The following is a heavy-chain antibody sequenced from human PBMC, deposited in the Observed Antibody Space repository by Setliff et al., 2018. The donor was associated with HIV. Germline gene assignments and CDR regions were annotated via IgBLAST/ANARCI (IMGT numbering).Heavy chain of an antibody. CDR1: GGSISTATFY. Sequence: SETLSLTCTVSGGSISTATFYCTWLRQAAGKGLEWIGHFYTSGTTNYNPSLESRVTISVDTSKNQFSLKLSSVTAADAAVYYCGTAMYYYYGLDVWGQGIRVTVSS. V-gene: IGHV4-61*09. D-gene: IGHD2-2*01. J-gene: IGHJ6*02. CDR2: FYTSGTT. CDR3: GTAMYYYYGLDV.